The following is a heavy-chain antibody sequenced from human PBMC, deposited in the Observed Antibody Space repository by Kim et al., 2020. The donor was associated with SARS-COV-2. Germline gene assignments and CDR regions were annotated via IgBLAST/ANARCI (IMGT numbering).Heavy chain of an antibody. CDR1: GFTFSSYA. D-gene: IGHD2-2*01. CDR3: AVRSSTSWGSYYYGMDV. CDR2: ISGSGGST. J-gene: IGHJ6*02. V-gene: IGHV3-23*01. Sequence: GGSLRLSCAASGFTFSSYAMSWVRQAPGKGLEWVSAISGSGGSTYYADSVKGRFTISRDNSKNTLYLQMNSLRAEDTAVYYCAVRSSTSWGSYYYGMDVWGQETTVTVSS.